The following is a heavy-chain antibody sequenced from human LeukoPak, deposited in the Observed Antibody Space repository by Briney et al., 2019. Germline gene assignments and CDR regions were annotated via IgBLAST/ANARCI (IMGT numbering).Heavy chain of an antibody. V-gene: IGHV1-69*05. CDR1: GGTFSSYA. Sequence: ASVKVSCKASGGTFSSYAISWVRQAPGQGVEWMGGIIPIFGTANYAQKFQGRVTITTDESTSTAYMELSSLRSEDTAVYDCAAYSSSSKPLDYWGQGTLVTVSS. D-gene: IGHD6-6*01. J-gene: IGHJ4*02. CDR3: AAYSSSSKPLDY. CDR2: IIPIFGTA.